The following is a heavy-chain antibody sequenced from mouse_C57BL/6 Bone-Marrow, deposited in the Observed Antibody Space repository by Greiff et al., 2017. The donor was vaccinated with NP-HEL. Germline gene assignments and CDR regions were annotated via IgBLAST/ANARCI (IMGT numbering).Heavy chain of an antibody. CDR2: ISYDGSN. CDR3: ARVGGYYGFAD. D-gene: IGHD2-3*01. Sequence: EVKLQESGPGLVKPSQSLSLTCSVTGYSITSGYYWNWIRQFPGNKLEWMGYISYDGSNNYNPSLKNRISITRDTSKNQFFLKLNSVTTEDTATYYCARVGGYYGFADWGQGTLVTVAA. J-gene: IGHJ3*01. CDR1: GYSITSGYY. V-gene: IGHV3-6*01.